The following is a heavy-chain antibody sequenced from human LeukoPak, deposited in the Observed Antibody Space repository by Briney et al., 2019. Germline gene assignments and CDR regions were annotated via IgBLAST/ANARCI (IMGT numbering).Heavy chain of an antibody. CDR3: TREVDGMSAY. Sequence: GGSLRLPCPASGVNFGNYAMSWFRKAPGKGLKWLGFIRSKASGRAIAYDPSVDGRLTISRDDSKSIASLQMTRLKTEDTATYFCTREVDGMSAYWGQGTLVTVSS. J-gene: IGHJ4*02. V-gene: IGHV3-49*03. D-gene: IGHD1-14*01. CDR1: GVNFGNYA. CDR2: IRSKASGRAI.